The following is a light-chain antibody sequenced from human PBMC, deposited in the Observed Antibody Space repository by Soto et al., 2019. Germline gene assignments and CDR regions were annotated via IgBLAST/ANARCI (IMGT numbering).Light chain of an antibody. Sequence: DIQMTQSPSSLSASVGDRITVTCRASQSISTYLNWYQQKPGKAPKLLIYAASSLQSGAPSRFSGSGSGTDFTLTISSLQPEDFATYYCQQSYSMPLNFGGGTKVEIK. CDR3: QQSYSMPLN. CDR1: QSISTY. V-gene: IGKV1-39*01. J-gene: IGKJ4*01. CDR2: AAS.